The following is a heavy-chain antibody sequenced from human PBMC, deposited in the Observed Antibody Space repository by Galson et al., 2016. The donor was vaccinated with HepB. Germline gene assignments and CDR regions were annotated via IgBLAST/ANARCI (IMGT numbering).Heavy chain of an antibody. CDR2: IYANGRGS. V-gene: IGHV3-64*02. CDR3: ARAGNHRAFDS. D-gene: IGHD1-14*01. Sequence: SLRLSCAASGFVFSNFAIHWVRQVPGKGLEYVSAIYANGRGSYYADSVKGRFTISRDNSRNTVYLQMRSVRTADMAVYYCARAGNHRAFDSWGQGILVTVSS. J-gene: IGHJ4*02. CDR1: GFVFSNFA.